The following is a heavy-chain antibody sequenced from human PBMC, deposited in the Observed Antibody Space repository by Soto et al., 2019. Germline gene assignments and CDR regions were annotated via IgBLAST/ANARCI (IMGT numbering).Heavy chain of an antibody. CDR1: GFTVSSYE. CDR3: ARDRRYSSGWYYGMDV. V-gene: IGHV3-48*03. J-gene: IGHJ6*02. CDR2: ISSIGSTI. D-gene: IGHD6-19*01. Sequence: GSLRLSCAASGFTVSSYEMNWVRQAPGKGLEWISYISSIGSTIYYADSVKGRFTISRDNAKNSLYLQMNSLRAEDTAVYYCARDRRYSSGWYYGMDVWGQGTTVTVSS.